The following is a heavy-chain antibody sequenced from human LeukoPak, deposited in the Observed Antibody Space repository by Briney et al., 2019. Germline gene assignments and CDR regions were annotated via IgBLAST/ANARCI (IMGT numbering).Heavy chain of an antibody. Sequence: GASVKVSCKASGYTFTGYYMHWVRQAPGQGLKWMGWINPNSGGTNYAQKFQGRVTMTRDTSISTAYMELSRLRSDDTAVYYCAREGYCSGGSCWDDYYYYMDVWGKGTTVTVSS. J-gene: IGHJ6*03. CDR3: AREGYCSGGSCWDDYYYYMDV. D-gene: IGHD2-15*01. V-gene: IGHV1-2*02. CDR1: GYTFTGYY. CDR2: INPNSGGT.